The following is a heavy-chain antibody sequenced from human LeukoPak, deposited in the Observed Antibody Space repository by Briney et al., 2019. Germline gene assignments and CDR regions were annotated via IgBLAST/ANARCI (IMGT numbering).Heavy chain of an antibody. CDR2: INHSGST. D-gene: IGHD1-7*01. CDR3: ARRRAWNFADY. CDR1: GGSFSGYY. J-gene: IGHJ4*02. V-gene: IGHV4-34*01. Sequence: SETLSLTCAVYGGSFSGYYWSWIRQPPGKGLEWIGEINHSGSTNYNPSLKGRVTISADTSKNQFSLKLSSVTAADTAVYYCARRRAWNFADYGGQGTLVTVSS.